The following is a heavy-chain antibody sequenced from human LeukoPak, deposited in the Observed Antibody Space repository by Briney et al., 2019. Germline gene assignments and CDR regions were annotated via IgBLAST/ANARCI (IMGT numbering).Heavy chain of an antibody. J-gene: IGHJ4*02. Sequence: GGSLRLSCAASGFIFSDYHISWIRQAPGKGLEWVSYIRPGVDEVYFADSVKGRFTISRDNAKNSLFLQMSSLTAEDTAVYYCSGGRDIAVAGPGGYFDYWGQGSLVTVSS. CDR3: SGGRDIAVAGPGGYFDY. CDR1: GFIFSDYH. D-gene: IGHD6-19*01. CDR2: IRPGVDEV. V-gene: IGHV3-11*01.